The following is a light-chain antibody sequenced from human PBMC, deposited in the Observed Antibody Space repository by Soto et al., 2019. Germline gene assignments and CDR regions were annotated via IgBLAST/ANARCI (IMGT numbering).Light chain of an antibody. V-gene: IGKV3-20*01. CDR2: GAS. CDR1: QSVTSNY. Sequence: ESVLTQSPGTLSLSPGERATLSCRASQSVTSNYLAWYQQKPGQAPKLLIYGASSRATGIPDRFSGSGSGADFTITIIRLEPEDFAVYYCQLYGSSSWTFGQRTKVEVK. J-gene: IGKJ1*01. CDR3: QLYGSSSWT.